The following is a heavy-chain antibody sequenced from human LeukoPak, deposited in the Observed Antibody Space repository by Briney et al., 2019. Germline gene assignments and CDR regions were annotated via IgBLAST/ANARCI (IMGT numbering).Heavy chain of an antibody. CDR1: GYSFTTNW. Sequence: GESLKISCKGSGYSFTTNWIGWVRQMPGKGLEWMGIIYPGDSDTRYSPSFQGQVTISADKSISTAYLQWSSLKASDTAMYYCARRGDRSAYYYDYWGQGSLVTVSS. J-gene: IGHJ4*02. V-gene: IGHV5-51*01. CDR2: IYPGDSDT. D-gene: IGHD3-22*01. CDR3: ARRGDRSAYYYDY.